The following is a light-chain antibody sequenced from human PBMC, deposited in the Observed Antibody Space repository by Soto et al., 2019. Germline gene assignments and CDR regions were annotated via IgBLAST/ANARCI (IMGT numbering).Light chain of an antibody. J-gene: IGKJ4*01. CDR2: GAS. CDR1: QGIGSD. V-gene: IGKV1-17*01. CDR3: LQHHAFPLT. Sequence: DIQMTQSPSSLSASVGDRVTITCRASQGIGSDLNWYQQKPGQAPKRVIYGASNLQSGVPSRFSGSGSGTEFTLTITGLEPEDFVTYYCLQHHAFPLTCGGGTKVEV.